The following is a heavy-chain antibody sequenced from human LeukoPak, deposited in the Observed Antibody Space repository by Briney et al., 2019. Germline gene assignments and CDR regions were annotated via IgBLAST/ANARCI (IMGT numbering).Heavy chain of an antibody. CDR2: TDPSDSYT. CDR1: GYSFNTYW. J-gene: IGHJ4*02. Sequence: GESLKISCKGSGYSFNTYWISWVRQMPGKGLEWMGTTDPSDSYTKYSPSCHGHVTISADKSISTAYLQWSGLKASDTAMYYCARHVEMATTFDYWGQGTLVTVSS. V-gene: IGHV5-10-1*01. CDR3: ARHVEMATTFDY. D-gene: IGHD5-24*01.